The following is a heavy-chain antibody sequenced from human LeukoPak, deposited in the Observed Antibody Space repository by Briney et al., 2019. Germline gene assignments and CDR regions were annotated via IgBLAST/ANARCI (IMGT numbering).Heavy chain of an antibody. V-gene: IGHV4-34*01. CDR2: INHSGST. CDR3: AKTQGEVVAGTSFDY. CDR1: GGSFSGYY. J-gene: IGHJ4*02. D-gene: IGHD6-19*01. Sequence: PSETLSLTCAVYGGSFSGYYWSWLRQPPGKGLEWIGEINHSGSTNYNPSLKSRVTISVDTSKNQFSLKLSSVTAADTAVYYCAKTQGEVVAGTSFDYWGQGTLVTVSS.